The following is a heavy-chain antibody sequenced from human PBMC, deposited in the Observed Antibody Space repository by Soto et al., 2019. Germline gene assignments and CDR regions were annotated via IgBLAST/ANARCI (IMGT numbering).Heavy chain of an antibody. CDR2: INPNSGGT. D-gene: IGHD3-10*01. Sequence: QVQLVQSGAEVKKPGASVKVSCKASGYTFTGYYMHWVRQAPGQGLEWMGWINPNSGGTNYAQKFQGWVTMTRDTSISTAYMELSRLRSDDTAVYDCARVSQLGRTYYFDYWGQGTLVTVSS. CDR3: ARVSQLGRTYYFDY. J-gene: IGHJ4*02. V-gene: IGHV1-2*04. CDR1: GYTFTGYY.